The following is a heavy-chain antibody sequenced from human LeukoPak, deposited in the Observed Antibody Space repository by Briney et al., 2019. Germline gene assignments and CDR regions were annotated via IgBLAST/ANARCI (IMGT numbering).Heavy chain of an antibody. V-gene: IGHV1-24*01. D-gene: IGHD2-2*01. CDR3: ATEYCSSTSCYSFDP. Sequence: ASVKVSCKVSGYTLTELSMHWVRQAPGKGLEWMGGFDPEDGETIYVQKFQGRVTMTEDTSTDTAYMELSSLRSEDTAVYYCATEYCSSTSCYSFDPWGQGTLVTVSS. CDR1: GYTLTELS. CDR2: FDPEDGET. J-gene: IGHJ5*02.